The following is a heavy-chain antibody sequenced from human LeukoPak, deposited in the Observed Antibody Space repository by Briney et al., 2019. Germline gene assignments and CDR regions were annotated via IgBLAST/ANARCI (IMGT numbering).Heavy chain of an antibody. J-gene: IGHJ4*02. CDR2: ISGSGGST. CDR3: ARGLDYYYSSGYSYFDY. CDR1: GFTFSSYA. V-gene: IGHV3-23*01. D-gene: IGHD3-22*01. Sequence: GGSLRLSCAASGFTFSSYAMSWVRQAPGKGLEWVSTISGSGGSTEYADSMKGRFAISRDNSKNTLYLLLNRPRAEDTAVYYCARGLDYYYSSGYSYFDYWGQGTLVTVSS.